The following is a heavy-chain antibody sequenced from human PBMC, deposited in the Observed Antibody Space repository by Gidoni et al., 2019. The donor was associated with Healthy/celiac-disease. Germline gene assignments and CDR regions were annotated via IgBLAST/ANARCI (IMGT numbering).Heavy chain of an antibody. CDR1: RFTFSRYS. CDR3: AREVVGATYPHRPHTSKTNWFDP. D-gene: IGHD1-26*01. V-gene: IGHV3-21*01. Sequence: EVQLVESGGGLVKPGGSLRLSCASSRFTFSRYSMNWVLPAPGKGLEWVASISSSSSYIYYADSVKGRFTISRDNAKNSLYLQMNSLRAEDTAVYYCAREVVGATYPHRPHTSKTNWFDPWGQGTLVTVSS. CDR2: ISSSSSYI. J-gene: IGHJ5*02.